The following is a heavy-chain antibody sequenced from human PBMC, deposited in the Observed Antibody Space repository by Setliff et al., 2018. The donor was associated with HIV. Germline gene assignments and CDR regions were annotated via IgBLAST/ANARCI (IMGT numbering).Heavy chain of an antibody. CDR3: ASGQTKYYFDY. Sequence: GGSLRLSCAASGFTFDDYTMHWVRQAPGKGLEWVSLICWDGGSTYYADSVKGRFTISRDNSKNSLYLQMNSLRTEDTALYYCASGQTKYYFDYWGQGTLVTVPQ. CDR1: GFTFDDYT. J-gene: IGHJ4*02. V-gene: IGHV3-43*01. CDR2: ICWDGGST. D-gene: IGHD3-10*01.